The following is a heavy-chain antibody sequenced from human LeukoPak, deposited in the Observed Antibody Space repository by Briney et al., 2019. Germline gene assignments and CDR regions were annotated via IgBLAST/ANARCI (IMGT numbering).Heavy chain of an antibody. J-gene: IGHJ5*02. CDR2: INPNSGGT. V-gene: IGHV1-2*02. D-gene: IGHD3-10*01. Sequence: ASVKVSCKASGYTFTGYYMHWVRQAPGQGLEWMGWINPNSGGTNYAQKFQGRVTMTRDTSISTAYMELSRLRSDDTAVYYCARERYGSGSFPNWFDPWGLGTLVTVSS. CDR3: ARERYGSGSFPNWFDP. CDR1: GYTFTGYY.